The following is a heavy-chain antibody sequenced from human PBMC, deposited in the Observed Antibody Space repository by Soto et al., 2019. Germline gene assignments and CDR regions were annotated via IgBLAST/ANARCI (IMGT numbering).Heavy chain of an antibody. CDR2: MNPNSGDR. D-gene: IGHD3-10*01. J-gene: IGHJ6*02. CDR1: GYTLTSYD. Sequence: QVQLVQSGAEVKKPGASVKVSCKASGYTLTSYDINWVRQATGQGLEWMGWMNPNSGDRGYAQKFQGIVTMPGNTSFSTAYVERRSLRVEDMAVYDCERGSWFGELGNFGSGMAVWGQGTTGTVSS. V-gene: IGHV1-8*01. CDR3: ERGSWFGELGNFGSGMAV.